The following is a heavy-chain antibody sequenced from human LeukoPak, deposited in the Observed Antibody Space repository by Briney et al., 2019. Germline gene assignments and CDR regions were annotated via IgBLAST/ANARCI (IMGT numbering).Heavy chain of an antibody. CDR2: IYYSGST. D-gene: IGHD3-22*01. CDR3: ARRVALHYYDSSGYYFDC. Sequence: SETLSLTCTVSGGSISSSSYYWGWIRQPPGKGLEWIGSIYYSGSTYYNPSLKSRVTISVDTSKNQFSLKLSSVTAADTAVYYCARRVALHYYDSSGYYFDCWGQGTLVTVSS. J-gene: IGHJ4*02. V-gene: IGHV4-39*07. CDR1: GGSISSSSYY.